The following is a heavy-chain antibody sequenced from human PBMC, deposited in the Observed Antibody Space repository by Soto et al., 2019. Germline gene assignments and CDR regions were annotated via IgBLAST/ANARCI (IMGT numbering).Heavy chain of an antibody. CDR2: IYHTGNT. CDR1: GGSISSSNR. Sequence: SETLSLTCAVSGGSISSSNRRSWVRQSPKIGLEWIGEIYHTGNTNYNPSLRGRVTISIDKSKNHFSLQVRYVTAADTAIYYCARVMGVASGGPLDYWGQGSQVTVSS. CDR3: ARVMGVASGGPLDY. D-gene: IGHD2-15*01. V-gene: IGHV4-4*02. J-gene: IGHJ4*02.